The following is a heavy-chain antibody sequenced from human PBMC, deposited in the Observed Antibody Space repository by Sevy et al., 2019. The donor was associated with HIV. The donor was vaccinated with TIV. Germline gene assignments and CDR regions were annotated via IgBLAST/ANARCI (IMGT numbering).Heavy chain of an antibody. Sequence: ASVKVSCKVSGYTLTELSMHWVRQAPGKGLEWMGGFDPEDGETIYAQKFQGRVTMTEDTSTDTAYMELSSLRSEDTAVYYCATGLAAMAEFDYWGQRTLVTVSS. V-gene: IGHV1-24*01. D-gene: IGHD5-18*01. CDR1: GYTLTELS. J-gene: IGHJ4*02. CDR3: ATGLAAMAEFDY. CDR2: FDPEDGET.